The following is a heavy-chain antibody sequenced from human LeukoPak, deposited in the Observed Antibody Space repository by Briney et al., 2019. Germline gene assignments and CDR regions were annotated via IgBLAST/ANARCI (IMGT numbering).Heavy chain of an antibody. CDR3: ATGGRYSSGWIDY. CDR1: GYTFTSYY. CDR2: INPNSGGT. D-gene: IGHD6-19*01. V-gene: IGHV1-2*06. Sequence: ASVKVSCKASGYTFTSYYMHWVRQAPGQGLEWMGRINPNSGGTNYAQKFQGRVTMTRDTSISTAYMELSRLRSDDTAVYYCATGGRYSSGWIDYWGQGTLVTVSS. J-gene: IGHJ4*02.